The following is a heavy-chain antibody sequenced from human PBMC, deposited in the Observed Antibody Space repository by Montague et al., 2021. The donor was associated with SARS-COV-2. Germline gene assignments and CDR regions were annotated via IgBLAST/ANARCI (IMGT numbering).Heavy chain of an antibody. D-gene: IGHD3-10*01. CDR2: MHFTGKT. CDR3: ARDRFDFGAGRQGTIDF. V-gene: IGHV4-4*07. J-gene: IGHJ4*02. CDR1: GDSITNHY. Sequence: SETLFLTCSVSGDSITNHYWSWIRQPAGKGLEWIGRMHFTGKTNFSPFFSSRLTMSADTSKNQFSLKLTSVTAADTAISFCARDRFDFGAGRQGTIDFWGQGTLVTVSS.